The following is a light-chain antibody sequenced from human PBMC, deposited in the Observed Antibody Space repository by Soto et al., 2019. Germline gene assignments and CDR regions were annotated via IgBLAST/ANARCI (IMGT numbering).Light chain of an antibody. CDR2: DAS. CDR1: QSVSSY. V-gene: IGKV3-11*01. CDR3: QQRSNWPPT. Sequence: EIVLTQSPATLPVSPGERATLSCRASQSVSSYLAWYQQKPGQAPRVLIYDASTRATGIPARFSGSGSGTDFTLTITSLEPEDFAVYYCQQRSNWPPTFGQGTKVDIK. J-gene: IGKJ1*01.